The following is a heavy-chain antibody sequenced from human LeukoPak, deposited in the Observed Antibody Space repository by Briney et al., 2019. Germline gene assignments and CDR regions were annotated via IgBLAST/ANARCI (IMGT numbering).Heavy chain of an antibody. Sequence: ASVKVSCKASGYTFTSYDINWVRQATGQGLEWMGWMNPNSGNTGYAQKLQGRVTMTRNTSISTAYMELSSLRSEDTAVYYCARDYYYDTSGYSEIDYWGQGTLVTVSS. J-gene: IGHJ4*02. CDR1: GYTFTSYD. CDR3: ARDYYYDTSGYSEIDY. D-gene: IGHD3-22*01. V-gene: IGHV1-8*01. CDR2: MNPNSGNT.